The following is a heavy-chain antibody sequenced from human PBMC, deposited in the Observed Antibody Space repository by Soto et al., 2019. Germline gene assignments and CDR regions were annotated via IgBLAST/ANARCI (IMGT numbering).Heavy chain of an antibody. V-gene: IGHV1-18*01. Sequence: ASGKVSCKASGYTVTSYGMSWVRQAHGQGIERMGWISAYNGNTNYAQKLQGRVTMTTDTSTSTAYMELRSLRSDDTAVYYCARVRVDCSGGSCYLHWFDPWGQGTLVTVSS. CDR1: GYTVTSYG. CDR3: ARVRVDCSGGSCYLHWFDP. D-gene: IGHD2-15*01. J-gene: IGHJ5*02. CDR2: ISAYNGNT.